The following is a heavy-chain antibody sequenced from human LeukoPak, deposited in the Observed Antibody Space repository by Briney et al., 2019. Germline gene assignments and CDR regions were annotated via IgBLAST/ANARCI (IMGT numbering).Heavy chain of an antibody. CDR1: GFTLSSYD. Sequence: GGSLRLSCAASGFTLSSYDMYWIRQAPGKGPEYVSAIIIGGSPFYADSVEGRFTISRDNSKNTLYLQMGCLTAEDMAVYYCSRGHGDYWGQGTLVTVSS. CDR2: IIIGGSP. CDR3: SRGHGDY. V-gene: IGHV3-64*02. J-gene: IGHJ4*02.